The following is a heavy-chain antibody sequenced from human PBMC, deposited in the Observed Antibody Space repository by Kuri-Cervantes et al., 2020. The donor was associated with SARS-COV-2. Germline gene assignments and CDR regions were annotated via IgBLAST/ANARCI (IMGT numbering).Heavy chain of an antibody. CDR1: GNTLTGYY. V-gene: IGHV1-2*04. D-gene: IGHD3/OR15-3a*01. CDR2: INPNSGGT. J-gene: IGHJ3*02. CDR3: ARGLSWTYGGAFDI. Sequence: ASVKVSCKASGNTLTGYYMHWVRQAPGQGLEWMGWINPNSGGTNYAQKFQGWVTMTRDTSISTAYMELSRLRSDDTAVYYCARGLSWTYGGAFDIWGQGTMVTVSS.